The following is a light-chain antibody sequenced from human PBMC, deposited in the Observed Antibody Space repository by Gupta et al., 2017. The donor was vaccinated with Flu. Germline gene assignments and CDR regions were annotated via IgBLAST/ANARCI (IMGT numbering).Light chain of an antibody. CDR3: QHYDNLPLT. CDR1: QDISNY. J-gene: IGKJ4*01. CDR2: DAS. Sequence: DIQMTQSPSSLSASVGDRVTITCKASQDISNYLNWYQQKPGKAPKLLIYDASTLETGVPSMFGGSGSGTDFTFTISSLQPEYIATYYCQHYDNLPLTFGGGTKVEIK. V-gene: IGKV1-33*01.